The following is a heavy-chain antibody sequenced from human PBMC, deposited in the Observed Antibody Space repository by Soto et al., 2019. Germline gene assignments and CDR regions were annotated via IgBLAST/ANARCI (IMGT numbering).Heavy chain of an antibody. V-gene: IGHV3-7*03. J-gene: IGHJ4*02. CDR1: GFSFSTYW. CDR2: IKADGSET. CDR3: AKGGHIDC. Sequence: GGSLRLSCVASGFSFSTYWMSWVRQVPGTGLEWVANIKADGSETHYVDSVRGRFTISRDNDKTSRYLQVNSLRAEDTAVNYCAKGGHIDCCGQGTLVTVSS. D-gene: IGHD3-16*01.